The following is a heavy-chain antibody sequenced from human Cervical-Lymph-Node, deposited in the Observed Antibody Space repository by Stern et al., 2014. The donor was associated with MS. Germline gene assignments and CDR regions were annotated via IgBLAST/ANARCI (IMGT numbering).Heavy chain of an antibody. CDR3: AKSPRLLNPDYYYYYGMDV. CDR2: ISGSGGST. D-gene: IGHD5-12*01. CDR1: GFTFSSSA. V-gene: IGHV3-23*04. J-gene: IGHJ6*02. Sequence: VQLVESGGGLVQPGGSLRLSCAASGFTFSSSAMSWVRQAPGKGLEWVSAISGSGGSTYYADSVKGRFTISRDNSKNTLYLQMNSLRAEDTAVYYCAKSPRLLNPDYYYYYGMDVWGQGTTVTVSS.